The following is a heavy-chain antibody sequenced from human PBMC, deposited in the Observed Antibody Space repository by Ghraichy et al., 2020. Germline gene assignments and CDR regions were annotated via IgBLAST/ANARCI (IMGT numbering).Heavy chain of an antibody. CDR2: ITSSSRFI. CDR1: GFTFSSYS. J-gene: IGHJ6*02. Sequence: SCVGSGFTFSSYSMNWVRQSPGKGLEWVSYITSSSRFISYADSVKGRFTISRDNAQNSLFLQMNSLRDEDAAVYYCARGSTVVRFYYYDGMDVWGQGTTVTVSS. CDR3: ARGSTVVRFYYYDGMDV. V-gene: IGHV3-48*02. D-gene: IGHD4-23*01.